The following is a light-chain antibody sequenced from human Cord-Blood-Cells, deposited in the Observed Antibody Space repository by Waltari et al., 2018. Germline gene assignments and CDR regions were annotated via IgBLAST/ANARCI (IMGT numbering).Light chain of an antibody. CDR2: AAS. Sequence: IQMTPSPSSLSESVGDRVTITCLASQSISSYLNWYQQKPGKAPKLLIYAASSLQSGVPSRFSGSGSGTDFTLTISSLQPEDFATYYCQQSYSTPFTFGPGTKVDIK. V-gene: IGKV1-39*01. CDR3: QQSYSTPFT. J-gene: IGKJ3*01. CDR1: QSISSY.